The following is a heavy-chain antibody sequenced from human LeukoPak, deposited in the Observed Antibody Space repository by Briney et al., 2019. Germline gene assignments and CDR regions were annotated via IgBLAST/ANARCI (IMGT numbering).Heavy chain of an antibody. V-gene: IGHV4-31*03. CDR3: ARIYCSGGSCYFNSDNWFDP. D-gene: IGHD2-15*01. Sequence: SETLSLTCTVSGGSISSGGYYWSWIRQHPGKGLEWIGYIYYSGSTYYNPSLKSRVTISVDTSKNQFSLKLSSVTAADTAVYYCARIYCSGGSCYFNSDNWFDPWDQGTLVTVSS. J-gene: IGHJ5*02. CDR1: GGSISSGGYY. CDR2: IYYSGST.